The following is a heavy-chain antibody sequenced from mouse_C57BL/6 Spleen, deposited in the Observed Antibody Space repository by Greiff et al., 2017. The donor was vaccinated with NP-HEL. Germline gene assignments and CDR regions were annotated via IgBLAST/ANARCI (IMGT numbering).Heavy chain of an antibody. CDR1: GYTFTSYT. Sequence: VQLQQSGAELARPGASVKMSCKASGYTFTSYTMHWVKQRPGQGLEWIGYINPSSGYTKYNQKFKDKATLTADKSSSTAYMQLSSLTSEDSAVYYCARSPSITTVVPDDWGQGTTLTVSS. CDR3: ARSPSITTVVPDD. J-gene: IGHJ2*01. CDR2: INPSSGYT. D-gene: IGHD1-1*01. V-gene: IGHV1-4*01.